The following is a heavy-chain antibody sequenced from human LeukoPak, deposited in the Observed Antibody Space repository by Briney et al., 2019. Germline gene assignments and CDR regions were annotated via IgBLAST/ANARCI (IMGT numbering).Heavy chain of an antibody. CDR3: AKGRTLYLWFGEVDY. V-gene: IGHV3-23*01. J-gene: IGHJ4*02. CDR1: GFTFSDFA. CDR2: ISGSGDST. Sequence: GGSLRLSCAASGFTFSDFAMNWVRQAPGKGLNWVSGISGSGDSTSDADSVKGRFIISRDNSKNTLYLQMNSLRAEDTAVYYCAKGRTLYLWFGEVDYWGQGTLVTVSS. D-gene: IGHD3-10*01.